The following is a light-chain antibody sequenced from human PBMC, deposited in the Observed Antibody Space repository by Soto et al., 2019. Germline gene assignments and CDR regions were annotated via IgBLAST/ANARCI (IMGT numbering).Light chain of an antibody. CDR1: SSDVGAYNY. CDR3: SSYTSSSTPGV. J-gene: IGLJ2*01. Sequence: QSALTQPASVSGSPGQSITISCTGTSSDVGAYNYVSWYQQHPGKAPKLLIYEVSNRPSGVSNRFSGSKSGNTASLTISGLQAGDEADYYCSSYTSSSTPGVFGGGTKLTVL. CDR2: EVS. V-gene: IGLV2-14*01.